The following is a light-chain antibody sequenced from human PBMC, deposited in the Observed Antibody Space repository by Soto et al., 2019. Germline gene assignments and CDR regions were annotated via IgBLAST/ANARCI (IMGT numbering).Light chain of an antibody. CDR2: SNN. V-gene: IGLV1-44*01. CDR1: SSNIGSNT. J-gene: IGLJ2*01. CDR3: AAGDDSLDGGV. Sequence: QSVLTQPPSASGTPGQRVTISCSGSSSNIGSNTVNWYQQLPGTAPKLLIYSNNQPPSVVPARFSGSKSGTSASLAISGLQSEDEADYYCAAGDDSLDGGVFGGGTKLTVL.